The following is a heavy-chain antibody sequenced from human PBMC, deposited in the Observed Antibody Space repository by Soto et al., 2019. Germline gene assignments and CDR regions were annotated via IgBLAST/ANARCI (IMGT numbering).Heavy chain of an antibody. V-gene: IGHV3-33*01. CDR3: ARGATTVTNLDY. CDR1: GFTFSSYG. D-gene: IGHD4-17*01. J-gene: IGHJ4*02. Sequence: QVQLVESGGGVVQPGRSLRLSCAASGFTFSSYGMHWVRQAPGKGLEWVAVIWYDGSNKYYADSVKGRFTISRDNSKNTLYLQMNSLRAEDTAVYYCARGATTVTNLDYWGQGTLVTVSS. CDR2: IWYDGSNK.